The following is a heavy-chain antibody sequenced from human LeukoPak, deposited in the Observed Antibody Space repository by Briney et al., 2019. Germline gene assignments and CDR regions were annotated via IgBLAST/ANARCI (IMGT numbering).Heavy chain of an antibody. V-gene: IGHV3-11*01. CDR1: GFTFSDFY. D-gene: IGHD1-26*01. CDR2: ISGTGTTI. CDR3: ARGNSGSYSQDWFDP. J-gene: IGHJ5*02. Sequence: GGSLRLSCAASGFTFSDFYMTWIRQAPGRGLEWVSYISGTGTTIYYGDSVKGRLTISRDNAKNSLYLQMNSLRDDDMALYYCARGNSGSYSQDWFDPWGQGTLVTVSS.